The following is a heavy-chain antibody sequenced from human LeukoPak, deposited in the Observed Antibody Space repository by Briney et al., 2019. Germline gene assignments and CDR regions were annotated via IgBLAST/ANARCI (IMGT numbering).Heavy chain of an antibody. V-gene: IGHV5-51*01. D-gene: IGHD3-3*01. CDR3: ARQPITIFGVVIYGDTFDI. CDR1: GYSFTSYW. Sequence: KNGESLKISCKGSGYSFTSYWIGWVRQMPGKGLXXXXXXXPGDSDTRYSPSFQGQVTISADKSISTAYLQWSSLKASDTAMYYCARQPITIFGVVIYGDTFDIWGQGTMVTVSS. J-gene: IGHJ3*02. CDR2: XXPGDSDT.